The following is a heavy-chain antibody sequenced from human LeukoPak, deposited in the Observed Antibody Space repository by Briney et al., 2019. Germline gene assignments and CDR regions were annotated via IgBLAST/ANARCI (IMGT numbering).Heavy chain of an antibody. CDR2: IYYSGST. D-gene: IGHD3-22*01. Sequence: SETLSLTCTVSGGSISSSSYYWGWIRQPPGKGLEWIGSIYYSGSTYYNPSLKSRVTISVDTSKNQFSLKLSSVTAADTAVYYCARGVDSSGYYREGYWGQGTLVTVSS. V-gene: IGHV4-39*07. CDR3: ARGVDSSGYYREGY. J-gene: IGHJ4*02. CDR1: GGSISSSSYY.